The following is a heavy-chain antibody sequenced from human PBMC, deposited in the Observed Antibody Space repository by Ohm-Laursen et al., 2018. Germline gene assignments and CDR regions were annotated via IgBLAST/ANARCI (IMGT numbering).Heavy chain of an antibody. V-gene: IGHV4-38-2*01. CDR2: VSHSGST. CDR1: GYSINSGYY. J-gene: IGHJ3*02. D-gene: IGHD6-13*01. CDR3: ARVPAAGPNDAFDI. Sequence: SETLSLTCVVSGYSINSGYYWGWIRQPPGKELEWIGSVSHSGSTYYSPSLKSRVTISVDTSKNQFSLKLSSVTAADTAVYYCARVPAAGPNDAFDIWGQGTMVTVSS.